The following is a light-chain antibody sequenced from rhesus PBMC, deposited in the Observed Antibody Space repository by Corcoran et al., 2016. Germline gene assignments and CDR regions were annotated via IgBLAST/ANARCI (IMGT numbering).Light chain of an antibody. CDR2: KAS. CDR1: QGISSW. V-gene: IGKV1-21*01. Sequence: DIQMTQSPSSLSASVGDRVTITCRASQGISSWLVWYQQKPGKAPKLLIYKASSLQSGVPSRFSGSGSGTDFTLTISSLQPEDSAIDYCQQYNSAPPTFGQVTKVEIK. J-gene: IGKJ1*01. CDR3: QQYNSAPPT.